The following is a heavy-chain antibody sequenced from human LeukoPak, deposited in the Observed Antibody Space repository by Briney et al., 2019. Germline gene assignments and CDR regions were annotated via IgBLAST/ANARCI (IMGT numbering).Heavy chain of an antibody. CDR1: GGSFSGYY. V-gene: IGHV4-34*01. J-gene: IGHJ5*02. CDR2: VYYSGSI. CDR3: ARRDYAAWFDP. Sequence: SETLSLTCAVYGGSFSGYYWSWIRQPPGKGLEWIGSVYYSGSIKYNPSLKGRVSISRDMSKNQFSLNLNSVNATDTAVYYCARRDYAAWFDPWGQGTLVTVSS. D-gene: IGHD4/OR15-4a*01.